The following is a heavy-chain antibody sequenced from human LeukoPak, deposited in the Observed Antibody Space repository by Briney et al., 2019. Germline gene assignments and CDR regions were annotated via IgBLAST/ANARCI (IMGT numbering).Heavy chain of an antibody. CDR1: GFAFSGFA. Sequence: GGSLRLSCAASGFAFSGFAMSWVRRTPGKGLEWVSGISGSGDNTRYADSVKGRFTISRDNSKNTLYLEMNSLRAEDTAIYYCAKMKGHPLPKYYMDVWGQGTTVTVSS. V-gene: IGHV3-23*01. J-gene: IGHJ6*01. CDR2: ISGSGDNT. CDR3: AKMKGHPLPKYYMDV. D-gene: IGHD1-26*01.